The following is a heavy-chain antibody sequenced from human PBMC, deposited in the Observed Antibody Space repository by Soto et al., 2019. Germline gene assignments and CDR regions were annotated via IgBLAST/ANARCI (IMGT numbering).Heavy chain of an antibody. CDR3: ARADYFSSWPWGVGYFGY. Sequence: EVQLVESGGGLIQPGGSLRLSCVASGFTVSSNYMSWVRQAPGKGLEWVSVIYSGGTTYYVYSVQDRFTITRDNSKNTQDLKMNSVSAEDTSVYYGARADYFSSWPWGVGYFGYWGQGTLVTVSS. D-gene: IGHD6-13*01. CDR1: GFTVSSNY. CDR2: IYSGGTT. V-gene: IGHV3-53*01. J-gene: IGHJ4*02.